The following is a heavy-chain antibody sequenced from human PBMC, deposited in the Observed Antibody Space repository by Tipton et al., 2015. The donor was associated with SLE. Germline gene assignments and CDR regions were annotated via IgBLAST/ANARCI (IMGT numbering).Heavy chain of an antibody. Sequence: TLSLTCTVSGGSISSGGYYWSWIRPHPGKGLEWIGYIYYSGSTYYNPSLKSRVTISVDTSKNPFSLKLSSVTAADTAVYYCARGWYSSSGGGYYFGYWGQGTLVTVSS. CDR2: IYYSGST. CDR3: ARGWYSSSGGGYYFGY. V-gene: IGHV4-31*03. D-gene: IGHD6-13*01. CDR1: GGSISSGGYY. J-gene: IGHJ4*02.